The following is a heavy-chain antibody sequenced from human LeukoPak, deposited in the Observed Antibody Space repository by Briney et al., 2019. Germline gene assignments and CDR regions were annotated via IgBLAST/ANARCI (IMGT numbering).Heavy chain of an antibody. CDR3: ARTIGLMVYDDMLDWFDP. V-gene: IGHV4-59*01. J-gene: IGHJ5*02. Sequence: TSETLSLTCTVSGDSITNYFWSWIRQPPGKGLEWIGYIYNSGSTNYNPSLNPSLKSRVTISVDTSKNQFFLRLSSVTAADTAVYYCARTIGLMVYDDMLDWFDPWGQGTLVTVSS. CDR1: GDSITNYF. CDR2: IYNSGST. D-gene: IGHD2-8*01.